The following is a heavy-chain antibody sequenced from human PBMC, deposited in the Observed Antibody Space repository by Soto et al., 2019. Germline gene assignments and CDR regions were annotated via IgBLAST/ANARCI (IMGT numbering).Heavy chain of an antibody. V-gene: IGHV1-69*12. Sequence: QVQLVQSGAAVKKPGSSVKVSCKASGGTFSSYAISWVRQAPGQGLEWMGEIIPIFGTANYAQKFQGRVTLTADEPPSTAYMELSSLRSEDTAVYYCARDRGPSSGYYPYWFDPWGKGTLVTVSS. CDR2: IIPIFGTA. CDR1: GGTFSSYA. D-gene: IGHD3-22*01. J-gene: IGHJ5*02. CDR3: ARDRGPSSGYYPYWFDP.